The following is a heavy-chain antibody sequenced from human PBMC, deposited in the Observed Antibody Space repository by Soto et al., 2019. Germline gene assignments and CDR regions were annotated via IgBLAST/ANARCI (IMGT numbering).Heavy chain of an antibody. CDR1: GYTFSGFY. J-gene: IGHJ4*02. CDR3: ASAAVTGTAGLDF. Sequence: AASVKVSCKASGYTFSGFYMHWVRQAPGQGLEWMGWINPNSGGTKYAEKFQGRVTMTRDTSVSTAYVELSRLTSDDTAVYYCASAAVTGTAGLDFWGQGTLVTVSS. V-gene: IGHV1-2*02. D-gene: IGHD6-19*01. CDR2: INPNSGGT.